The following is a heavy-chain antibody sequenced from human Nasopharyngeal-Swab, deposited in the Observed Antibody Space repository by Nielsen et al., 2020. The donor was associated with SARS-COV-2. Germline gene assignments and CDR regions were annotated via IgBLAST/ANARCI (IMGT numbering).Heavy chain of an antibody. CDR3: ASIGGLDY. V-gene: IGHV3-74*01. CDR2: INSDGSST. J-gene: IGHJ4*02. D-gene: IGHD3-16*02. Sequence: VRQAPGKGLVWVSRINSDGSSTSYADSVKGRFTISRDNAENTLYLQMNSLRAEDTAVYYCASIGGLDYWGQGTLVTVSS.